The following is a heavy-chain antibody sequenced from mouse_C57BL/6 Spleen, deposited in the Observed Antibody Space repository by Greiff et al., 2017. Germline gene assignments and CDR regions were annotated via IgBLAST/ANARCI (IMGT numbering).Heavy chain of an antibody. Sequence: LEESGPELVKPGASVKISCKASGYAFSSSWMNWVKQRPGKGLEWIGRIYPGDGDTNYNGKFKGKATLTADKSSSTAYMQLSSLTSEDSAVYFCARRTGTFAMDYWGQGTSVTVSS. CDR2: IYPGDGDT. D-gene: IGHD4-1*01. J-gene: IGHJ4*01. V-gene: IGHV1-82*01. CDR3: ARRTGTFAMDY. CDR1: GYAFSSSW.